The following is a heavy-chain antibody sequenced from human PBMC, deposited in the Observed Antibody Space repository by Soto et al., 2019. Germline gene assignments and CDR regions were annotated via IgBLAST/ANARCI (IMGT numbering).Heavy chain of an antibody. CDR2: IYYSGST. V-gene: IGHV4-39*01. D-gene: IGHD3-10*01. J-gene: IGHJ5*02. Sequence: SETLFLTCTVSGGSISSSSYYWGWIRQPPGKGLEWIGSIYYSGSTYYNPSLKSRVTISVDTSKNQFSLKLSSVTAADTAVYYCTRHEWYYGSGSYYRPSWRFDPWGQGTLVT. CDR1: GGSISSSSYY. CDR3: TRHEWYYGSGSYYRPSWRFDP.